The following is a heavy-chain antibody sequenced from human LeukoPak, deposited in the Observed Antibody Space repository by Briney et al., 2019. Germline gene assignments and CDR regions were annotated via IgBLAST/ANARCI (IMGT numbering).Heavy chain of an antibody. J-gene: IGHJ4*02. CDR2: MNPNSGNT. D-gene: IGHD2-21*01. Sequence: ASVKVSCKASGYTFNNYDVYWVRQATGQGLEWLGWMNPNSGNTGYAEKFQGRLTMTMNTSITTAYMELSSLRSEDTALYYCVRCGVGVRKRIDFWGQGTLVTVSS. CDR3: VRCGVGVRKRIDF. V-gene: IGHV1-8*01. CDR1: GYTFNNYD.